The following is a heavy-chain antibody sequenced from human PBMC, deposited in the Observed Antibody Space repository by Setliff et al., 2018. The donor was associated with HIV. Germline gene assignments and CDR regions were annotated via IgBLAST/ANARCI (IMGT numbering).Heavy chain of an antibody. CDR2: VNPNSGDA. V-gene: IGHV1-2*02. Sequence: GASVKVSCKASGYTFTGHYLHWVRQAPGQGLEWLGWVNPNSGDAIYAQNFQGRVTMTRDTSINAAYMELRGLRSDDTAVYYCAREFPRIVVVPAAIGYYYYYMDVWGKGTTVTVSS. CDR1: GYTFTGHY. J-gene: IGHJ6*03. D-gene: IGHD2-2*02. CDR3: AREFPRIVVVPAAIGYYYYYMDV.